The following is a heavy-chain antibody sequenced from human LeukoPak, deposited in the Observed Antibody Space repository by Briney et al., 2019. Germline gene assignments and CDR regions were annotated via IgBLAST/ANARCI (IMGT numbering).Heavy chain of an antibody. D-gene: IGHD5-12*01. CDR1: GFTVSSNY. V-gene: IGHV3-53*01. Sequence: PGGSLRLSCAASGFTVSSNYMSWVRQAPGKGLEWVSVIYSGGSTYYADSVKGRFTISRDNSKNTLYLQMNSLRAEDTAVYYCAREGGYDWGGAFDIWGQGTMVTVSS. J-gene: IGHJ3*02. CDR3: AREGGYDWGGAFDI. CDR2: IYSGGST.